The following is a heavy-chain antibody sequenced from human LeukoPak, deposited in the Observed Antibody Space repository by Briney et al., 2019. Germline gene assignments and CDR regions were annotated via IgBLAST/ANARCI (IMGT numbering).Heavy chain of an antibody. D-gene: IGHD2-8*01. J-gene: IGHJ6*02. CDR1: GFTFSSYA. Sequence: GGSLRLSCAASGFTFSSYAMHWVRQAPGKGLEWVAVISYDGSNKYYADSVKGRFTISRDNSKNTLYLQMNSLRAEDTAVYYCARDCTNGVCRGYYYYGMDVWGQGTRSPSP. V-gene: IGHV3-30-3*01. CDR3: ARDCTNGVCRGYYYYGMDV. CDR2: ISYDGSNK.